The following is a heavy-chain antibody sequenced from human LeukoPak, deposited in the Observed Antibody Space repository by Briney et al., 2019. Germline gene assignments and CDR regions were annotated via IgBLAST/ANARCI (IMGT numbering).Heavy chain of an antibody. CDR2: INPNSGGT. D-gene: IGHD1-26*01. Sequence: GASVKVSCLVSGYTFSTYYIHWVRQAPGQGLEWMGWINPNSGGTNYAQKFQGRVTMTRDTSISAAYMELSRLRSDDTAVYYCASTFVGATGDYWGQGTLVTVSS. V-gene: IGHV1-2*02. J-gene: IGHJ4*02. CDR1: GYTFSTYY. CDR3: ASTFVGATGDY.